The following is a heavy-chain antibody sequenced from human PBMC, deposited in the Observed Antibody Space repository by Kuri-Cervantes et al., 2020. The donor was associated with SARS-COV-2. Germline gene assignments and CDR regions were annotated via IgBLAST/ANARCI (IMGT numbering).Heavy chain of an antibody. CDR2: MYYSGST. CDR1: GGSFSGYY. D-gene: IGHD5-18*01. V-gene: IGHV4-34*01. Sequence: SQTLSLTCAVYGGSFSGYYWGWIRQPPGKGLEWIGSMYYSGSTYYNPSLKSRLTISVDTSKNQFSLKLSSVTAADTAVYYCARGATNVDTAMVKGGWFDPWGQGTLVTVSS. CDR3: ARGATNVDTAMVKGGWFDP. J-gene: IGHJ5*02.